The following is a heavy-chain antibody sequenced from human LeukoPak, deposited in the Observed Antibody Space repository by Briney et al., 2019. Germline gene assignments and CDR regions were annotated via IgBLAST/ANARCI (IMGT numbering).Heavy chain of an antibody. CDR3: ARDFGDLAVGYSSGWFYY. V-gene: IGHV1-2*02. CDR1: GYSFTDYY. J-gene: IGHJ4*02. CDR2: INPSSGVT. D-gene: IGHD6-19*01. Sequence: ASVKVSCKTSGYSFTDYYMHWVRQAPGQGLEWMGWINPSSGVTFYEQKFHGRVTLNRDTSISTAYMELSSLRSDDTAVYFCARDFGDLAVGYSSGWFYYWGQGTLVTVSS.